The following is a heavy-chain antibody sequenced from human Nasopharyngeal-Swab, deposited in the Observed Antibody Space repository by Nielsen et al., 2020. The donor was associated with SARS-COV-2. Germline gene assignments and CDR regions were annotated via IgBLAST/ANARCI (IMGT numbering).Heavy chain of an antibody. D-gene: IGHD6-19*01. V-gene: IGHV3-74*01. CDR2: IGSDGSDT. Sequence: GESLKISCAASGFTFSTYWMNWVRQAPGRGLVWVSRIGSDGSDTAYADAVKGRFTISRDNAKNTLYLQMSSLRAEDTAVYYCARETTTGWYYFDAWGQGTPVSVSS. J-gene: IGHJ4*02. CDR1: GFTFSTYW. CDR3: ARETTTGWYYFDA.